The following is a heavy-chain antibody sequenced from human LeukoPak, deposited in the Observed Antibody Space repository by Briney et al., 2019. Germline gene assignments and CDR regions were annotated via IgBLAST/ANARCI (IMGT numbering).Heavy chain of an antibody. J-gene: IGHJ4*02. Sequence: GGSLRLSCVASGFSFRNSAMNWVRQAPGKGLEWVSVISGDGDYTHYADSVRGRFTISRDNSKNTLYLEMNSLRAEDTAVYYCAKDGFAVYCGGDCYNPFDYWGQGTLVTVSS. CDR2: ISGDGDYT. CDR1: GFSFRNSA. V-gene: IGHV3-23*01. D-gene: IGHD2-21*02. CDR3: AKDGFAVYCGGDCYNPFDY.